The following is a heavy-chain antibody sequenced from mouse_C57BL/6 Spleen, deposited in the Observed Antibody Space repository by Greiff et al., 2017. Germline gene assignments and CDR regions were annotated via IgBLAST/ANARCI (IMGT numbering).Heavy chain of an antibody. CDR2: IHPNSGST. J-gene: IGHJ3*01. D-gene: IGHD2-1*01. Sequence: QVQLKQPGAELVKPGASLKLSCKASGYTFTSYWMHWVKQRPGQGLAWIGMIHPNSGSTNYNEKFKSKATLTVDKSSSTAYMQLSSLTSEDSAVYYCARGDYGNSFAYWGQGTLVTVSA. V-gene: IGHV1-64*01. CDR1: GYTFTSYW. CDR3: ARGDYGNSFAY.